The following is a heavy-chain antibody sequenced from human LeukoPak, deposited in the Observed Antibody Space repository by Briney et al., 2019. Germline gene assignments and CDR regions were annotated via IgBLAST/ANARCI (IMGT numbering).Heavy chain of an antibody. V-gene: IGHV1-2*02. CDR1: GYTFTGYY. CDR3: ARDGSRYSSSWRLTYNWFDP. Sequence: ASVKVSCKASGYTFTGYYVHWVRQAPGQGLEWMGWINPNSGGTNYAQKFQGRVTMTRDTSISTAYMELSRLRSDDTAVYYCARDGSRYSSSWRLTYNWFDPWGQGTLVTVSS. D-gene: IGHD6-13*01. J-gene: IGHJ5*02. CDR2: INPNSGGT.